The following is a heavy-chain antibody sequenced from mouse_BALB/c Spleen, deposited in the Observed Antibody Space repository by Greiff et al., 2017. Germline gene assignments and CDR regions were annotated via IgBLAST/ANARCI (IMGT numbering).Heavy chain of an antibody. Sequence: EVQLQESGPDLVKPSQSLSLTCTVTGYSITGGYSWYWIRQLPGNKLEWMGYIHYSGSTNYNPSHKSRVSITRDTSKNQVYLQLNSVTTEDTATYYCACDGDQAWFAYWGQGTLVTVSA. CDR1: GYSITGGYS. J-gene: IGHJ3*01. CDR3: ACDGDQAWFAY. D-gene: IGHD2-13*01. V-gene: IGHV3-1*02. CDR2: IHYSGST.